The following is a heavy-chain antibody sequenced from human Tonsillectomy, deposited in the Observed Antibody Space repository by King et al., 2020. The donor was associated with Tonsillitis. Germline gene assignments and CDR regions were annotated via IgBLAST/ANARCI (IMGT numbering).Heavy chain of an antibody. V-gene: IGHV4-4*07. J-gene: IGHJ6*02. CDR2: FYTSGST. CDR3: ARERDDYVWGSYGMDV. Sequence: QVQLQESGPGLVKPSETLSLTCTVSGGSISSYYWSWIRQPAGKGLEWIGRFYTSGSTNYNPSLKSRVTMSVDTSKNQFSLKLSSVTAADTAVYYCARERDDYVWGSYGMDVWGQGTTVTVSS. D-gene: IGHD3-16*01. CDR1: GGSISSYY.